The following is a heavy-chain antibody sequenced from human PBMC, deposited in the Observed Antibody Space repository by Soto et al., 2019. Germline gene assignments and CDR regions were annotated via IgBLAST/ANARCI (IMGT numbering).Heavy chain of an antibody. CDR3: AASKMKYYDSSGYFRDY. CDR2: IWYDGSNK. D-gene: IGHD3-22*01. CDR1: GFTFSSYG. J-gene: IGHJ4*02. V-gene: IGHV3-33*01. Sequence: GGSLRLSCAASGFTFSSYGMHWVRQAPGKGLEWAAVIWYDGSNKYYADSVKGRFTISRDNSKNTLYLQMNSLRAEDTAVYYCAASKMKYYDSSGYFRDYWGQGTLGTVSS.